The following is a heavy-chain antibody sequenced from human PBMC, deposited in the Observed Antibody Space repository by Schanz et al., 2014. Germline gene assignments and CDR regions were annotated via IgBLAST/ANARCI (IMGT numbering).Heavy chain of an antibody. J-gene: IGHJ6*02. V-gene: IGHV3-74*01. Sequence: VQLVESGGGVVQPGRSLRLSCAASGFTFSVYWMHWVRQPPGEGLVSVSRISGDGTTTSYADSVKGRFTISRDNAKNALYLQMNSLRAEDTALYYCAKDRQNRVNRVGYYYGMDVWGQGTTVTVSS. CDR3: AKDRQNRVNRVGYYYGMDV. CDR2: ISGDGTTT. CDR1: GFTFSVYW. D-gene: IGHD3-16*01.